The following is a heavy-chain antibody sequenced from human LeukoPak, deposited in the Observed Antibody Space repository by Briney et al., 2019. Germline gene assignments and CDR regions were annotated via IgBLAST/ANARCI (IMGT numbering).Heavy chain of an antibody. D-gene: IGHD2/OR15-2a*01. J-gene: IGHJ4*02. V-gene: IGHV5-51*01. Sequence: GESLKNSCKGTAYSFATYWIGWVRPMPGKGLEWMGIIYPGDSDTRYSPSFQGQVTISADKSISTAYLQWSSLKASDTAMYYCASLSAYTPGFDYWGQGTLVTVSS. CDR1: AYSFATYW. CDR3: ASLSAYTPGFDY. CDR2: IYPGDSDT.